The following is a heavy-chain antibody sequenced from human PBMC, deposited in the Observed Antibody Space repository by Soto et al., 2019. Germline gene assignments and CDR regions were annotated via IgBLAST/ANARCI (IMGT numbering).Heavy chain of an antibody. J-gene: IGHJ5*02. V-gene: IGHV4-34*01. D-gene: IGHD6-6*01. Sequence: PSETLSLTCAVYGGSFGGYYWSWIRQPPGKGLEWIGEINHSGSTNYNPSLKSRVTISVDTSKNQFSLKLSSVTAADTAVYYCARGGGQLVPNWFDPWGQGTLVTVSS. CDR3: ARGGGQLVPNWFDP. CDR1: GGSFGGYY. CDR2: INHSGST.